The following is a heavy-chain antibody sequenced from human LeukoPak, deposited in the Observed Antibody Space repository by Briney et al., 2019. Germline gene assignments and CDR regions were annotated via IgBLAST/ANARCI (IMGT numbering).Heavy chain of an antibody. J-gene: IGHJ4*02. V-gene: IGHV3-30-3*01. CDR1: GFTFSSYA. D-gene: IGHD5-18*01. CDR3: ARDGAIQLWPNFDY. CDR2: ISYDGSNK. Sequence: GGSLRLSCAASGFTFSSYAMHWVRQAPGKGLEWVAVISYDGSNKYYADSVKGRFTISRDNSKNTLYLQMNSLRAEDTAVYYCARDGAIQLWPNFDYWGQGTLVTVSS.